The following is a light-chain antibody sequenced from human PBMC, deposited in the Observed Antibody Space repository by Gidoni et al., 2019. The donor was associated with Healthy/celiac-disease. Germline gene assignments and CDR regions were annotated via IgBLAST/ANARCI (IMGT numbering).Light chain of an antibody. CDR2: EVS. Sequence: QSALTQPPSASGSPGQSVTISCTGTSSDVCVYNYVPWYQQHPGKAPKLMIYEVSKRPSGVPDRFSGLQAEDESDYYCSSYAGSNLRVCGTGTKVTVL. CDR3: SSYAGSNLRV. CDR1: SSDVCVYNY. J-gene: IGLJ1*01. V-gene: IGLV2-8*01.